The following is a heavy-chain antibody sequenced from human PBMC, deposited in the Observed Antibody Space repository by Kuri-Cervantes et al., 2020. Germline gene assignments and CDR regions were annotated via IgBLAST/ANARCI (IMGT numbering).Heavy chain of an antibody. V-gene: IGHV4-39*07. J-gene: IGHJ1*01. Sequence: GSLRLSCTVSVGSISSSSYYWGWIRQPPGKGLEWIGSIYYSGSTYYNPSLKSRVTISVDTSKNQFSLKLSSVTAADTAVYYCARSWSTRFQHWGQGTLVTVSS. CDR2: IYYSGST. D-gene: IGHD6-13*01. CDR3: ARSWSTRFQH. CDR1: VGSISSSSYY.